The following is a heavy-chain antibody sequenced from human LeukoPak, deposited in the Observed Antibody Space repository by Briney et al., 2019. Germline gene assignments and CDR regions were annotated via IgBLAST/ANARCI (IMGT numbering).Heavy chain of an antibody. V-gene: IGHV4-61*02. D-gene: IGHD3-10*01. CDR2: IFGSGSP. CDR3: ARGARGRFGELLYVDY. J-gene: IGHJ4*02. Sequence: SETLSLTCTVSGGSIKSDSYKWSWIRQPAGKGLEWIGRIFGSGSPIYNPSLKSRVTISVDTSKNQFSLKLSSVTAADTAVYYCARGARGRFGELLYVDYWGQGTLVTVSS. CDR1: GGSIKSDSYK.